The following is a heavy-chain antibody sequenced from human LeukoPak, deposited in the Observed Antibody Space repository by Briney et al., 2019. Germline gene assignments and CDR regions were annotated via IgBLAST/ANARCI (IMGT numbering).Heavy chain of an antibody. CDR2: IYPGNSDT. J-gene: IGHJ5*02. CDR1: GXSFSNYC. V-gene: IGHV5-51*01. Sequence: GASLKISFRGSGXSFSNYCIAWVRQLPGKGLEGMGIIYPGNSDTRYSPSFQGQVTISADKSISTAYLQWSSLKASDTAMYYCARTGPTMLRDNWFDPWGQGTLVTVSS. CDR3: ARTGPTMLRDNWFDP. D-gene: IGHD3-10*01.